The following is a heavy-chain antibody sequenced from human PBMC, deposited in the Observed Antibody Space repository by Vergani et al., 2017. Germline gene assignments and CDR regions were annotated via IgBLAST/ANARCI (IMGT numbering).Heavy chain of an antibody. CDR3: ARLYYYDSSGLYYFDY. CDR2: NNPNSGGT. J-gene: IGHJ4*02. Sequence: QVQLVQSGAEVKKPGASVKVSCKASGYTFTGYYMHWVRQAPGQGLEWMGWNNPNSGGTNYAQKFQGRVNMTRDTYISTDYMELSRLRSGDTAVYYYARLYYYDSSGLYYFDYWGQGTLVTVSS. V-gene: IGHV1-2*02. CDR1: GYTFTGYY. D-gene: IGHD3-22*01.